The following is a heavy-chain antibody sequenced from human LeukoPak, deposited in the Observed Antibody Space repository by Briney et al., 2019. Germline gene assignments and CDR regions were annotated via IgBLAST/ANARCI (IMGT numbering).Heavy chain of an antibody. CDR2: TNWNGGST. J-gene: IGHJ3*02. Sequence: GGSLRLSCAASGFTFDDYGMSWVRQAPGKGLEWVSGTNWNGGSTGYADSVKGRFTISRDNAKNSLYLQMNSLRAEDTALYYCARVWAPFTYCYDSSGYHGAFDIWGQGTMVTVSS. D-gene: IGHD3-22*01. V-gene: IGHV3-20*04. CDR1: GFTFDDYG. CDR3: ARVWAPFTYCYDSSGYHGAFDI.